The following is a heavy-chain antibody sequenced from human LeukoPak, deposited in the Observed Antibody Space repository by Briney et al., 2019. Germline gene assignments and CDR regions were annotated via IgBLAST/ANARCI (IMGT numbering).Heavy chain of an antibody. V-gene: IGHV3-48*03. J-gene: IGHJ4*02. D-gene: IGHD6-13*01. Sequence: PGGSLRLSCAASGFTFSSYEMNWVRQAPGKGLEWVSYISSSGSTIYCADSVKGRFTISRDNAKNSLYLQMNSLRAEDTAVYYCARALRGQQLVSDYWGQGTLVTVSS. CDR2: ISSSGSTI. CDR3: ARALRGQQLVSDY. CDR1: GFTFSSYE.